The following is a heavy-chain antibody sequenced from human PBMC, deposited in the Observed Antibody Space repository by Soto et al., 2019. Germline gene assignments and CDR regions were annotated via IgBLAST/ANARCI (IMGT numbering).Heavy chain of an antibody. D-gene: IGHD6-19*01. CDR1: GGSISSYY. V-gene: IGHV4-59*08. CDR2: IYYSRST. J-gene: IGHJ5*02. CDR3: ARHVNLPLAGTRFKS. Sequence: KASETLPLTWTVSGGSISSYYWRWIRQPPGKGLEWIGYIYYSRSTKYVRSVKTRVTISVDTSQGQFSLKVTSVAARDTAVYYCARHVNLPLAGTRFKSWRRGTLVTVSS.